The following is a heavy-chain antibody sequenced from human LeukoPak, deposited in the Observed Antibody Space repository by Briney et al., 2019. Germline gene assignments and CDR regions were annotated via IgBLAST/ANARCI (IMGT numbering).Heavy chain of an antibody. CDR1: GFTFSSYS. CDR2: ISGSSSAI. CDR3: ARDFSWSSDY. V-gene: IGHV3-48*01. D-gene: IGHD2-15*01. Sequence: PGGSLRLSCAATGFTFSSYSMNWVRQAPGKGLEWVSHISGSSSAIHYADSVRGRFTISRGNAKNSLYLQMNSLRAEDTAVYYCARDFSWSSDYWGQGTLVTVSS. J-gene: IGHJ4*02.